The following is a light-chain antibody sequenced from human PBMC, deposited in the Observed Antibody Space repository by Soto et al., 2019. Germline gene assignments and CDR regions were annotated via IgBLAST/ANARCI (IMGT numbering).Light chain of an antibody. CDR1: QGMSIW. Sequence: IRMTQSPSSFSASTGDRVTITCRGSQGMSIWLAWYQQKPGKAPKLLIYAASSLETGVPSRFSGSGSGTEFTLTISSLQPDDFATYFCQQYNFYPWTFGQGTKVDIK. V-gene: IGKV1-5*03. J-gene: IGKJ1*01. CDR3: QQYNFYPWT. CDR2: AAS.